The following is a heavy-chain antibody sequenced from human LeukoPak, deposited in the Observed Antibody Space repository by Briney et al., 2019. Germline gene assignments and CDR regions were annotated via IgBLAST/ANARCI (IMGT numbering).Heavy chain of an antibody. CDR1: GYSFTSYG. D-gene: IGHD5-18*01. CDR2: INTNTGNP. V-gene: IGHV7-4-1*02. CDR3: ARDSPHTAMVPTY. J-gene: IGHJ4*02. Sequence: ASVKVSCKASGYSFTSYGISWVRQAPGQGLEWMGWINTNTGNPTYAQGFTGRFVFSLDTSVSTAYLQISSLKAEDTAVYYCARDSPHTAMVPTYWGQGTLVTVSS.